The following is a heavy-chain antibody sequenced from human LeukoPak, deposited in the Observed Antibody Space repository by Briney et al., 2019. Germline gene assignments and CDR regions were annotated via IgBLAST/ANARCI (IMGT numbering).Heavy chain of an antibody. D-gene: IGHD3-22*01. J-gene: IGHJ4*02. CDR3: ARSTRGSSGYYYGDY. Sequence: GRSLRLSCAASGFTFSSYAMHWVRQAPGKGLEWVAVISYDGSNKYYADSVKGRFTISRDNSKNTLYLQMNSLRAEDTAVYYCARSTRGSSGYYYGDYRGQGTLVTVSS. V-gene: IGHV3-30-3*01. CDR2: ISYDGSNK. CDR1: GFTFSSYA.